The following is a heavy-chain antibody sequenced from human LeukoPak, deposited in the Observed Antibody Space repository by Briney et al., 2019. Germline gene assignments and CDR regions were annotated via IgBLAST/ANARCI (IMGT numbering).Heavy chain of an antibody. J-gene: IGHJ4*02. D-gene: IGHD6-19*01. CDR1: GFTFSSYA. V-gene: IGHV3-23*01. CDR3: AKFDGSPIAVAGQFDY. Sequence: GGSLRLSCAASGFTFSSYAMSWVRQAPGKGLEWVSAISGSGGSTYYADSVKGRFTISRDNSKNTLYLQMNSLRAEDTAVYYCAKFDGSPIAVAGQFDYWGQGTLVTVSS. CDR2: ISGSGGST.